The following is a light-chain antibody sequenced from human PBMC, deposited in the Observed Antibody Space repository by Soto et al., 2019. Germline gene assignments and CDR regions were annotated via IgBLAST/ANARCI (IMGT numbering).Light chain of an antibody. V-gene: IGKV3-20*01. J-gene: IGKJ1*01. CDR3: QEYGSSFWT. CDR2: GAS. CDR1: QSVRSNY. Sequence: EIVLTQSPGTLSLSPGERATLSCRASQSVRSNYLAWYQQKPGQAPRLLIHGASSRATGIPDRVSGSGSGTDFTLTINRLEPEDFAVYYCQEYGSSFWTFGQGTKVDIK.